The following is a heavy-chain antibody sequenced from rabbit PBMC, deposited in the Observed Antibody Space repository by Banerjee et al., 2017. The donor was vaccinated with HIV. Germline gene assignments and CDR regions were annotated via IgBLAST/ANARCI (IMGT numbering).Heavy chain of an antibody. V-gene: IGHV1S45*01. D-gene: IGHD8-1*01. CDR3: ARFAGNTYYTYFNL. Sequence: QQQLEESGGGLVKPEGSLTLTCKASGFDFSSNAMCWVRQAPGKGLELIALIYADTSGSTWYATWAKGRFTISKTSSTTVTLQMTSLTAADTATYFCARFAGNTYYTYFNLWGQGTLVTVS. CDR2: IYADTSGST. CDR1: GFDFSSNA. J-gene: IGHJ4*01.